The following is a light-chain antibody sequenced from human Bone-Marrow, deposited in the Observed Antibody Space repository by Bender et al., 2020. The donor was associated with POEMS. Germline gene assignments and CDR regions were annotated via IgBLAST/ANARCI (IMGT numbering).Light chain of an antibody. Sequence: QSPLTQPASVSGSPGQSITISCTGTSSDVGGYNYVSWYQQHPGKAPKLMIYDVSNRPAGVSNRFSGSKSGSTASLTISGLQAEDEADYYCSSYTRSSPLVFGGGTKLTVL. J-gene: IGLJ2*01. CDR2: DVS. CDR1: SSDVGGYNY. CDR3: SSYTRSSPLV. V-gene: IGLV2-14*03.